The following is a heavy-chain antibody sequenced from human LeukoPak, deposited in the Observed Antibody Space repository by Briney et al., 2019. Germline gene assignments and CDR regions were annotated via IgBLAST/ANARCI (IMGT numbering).Heavy chain of an antibody. CDR2: ISSSSSYI. CDR1: GFTFSSYN. J-gene: IGHJ4*02. Sequence: KTGGSLRLSCAASGFTFSSYNMNCVCQAPGKGLEWVSSISSSSSYIYYAGSVKGRFTISRDNAKNSLYLQMNSLRAEDTAVYYCARGMYYYGSGSSFDNWGQGTLVTVSS. CDR3: ARGMYYYGSGSSFDN. V-gene: IGHV3-21*01. D-gene: IGHD3-10*01.